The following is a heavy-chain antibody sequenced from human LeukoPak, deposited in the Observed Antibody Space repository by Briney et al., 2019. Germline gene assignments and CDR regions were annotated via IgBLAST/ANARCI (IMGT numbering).Heavy chain of an antibody. D-gene: IGHD3-3*01. J-gene: IGHJ4*02. V-gene: IGHV4-38-2*01. CDR3: AGLDDFWSGYSPDDY. CDR1: GYPISSGYY. Sequence: PSGTLSLTCAVSGYPISSGYYWGWIRQPPGKGPEWIGSIYHSGSTYYNPSLKSRVTISVDTSKNQFSLKLSSVTAADTAVYYCAGLDDFWSGYSPDDYWGQGTLVTVSS. CDR2: IYHSGST.